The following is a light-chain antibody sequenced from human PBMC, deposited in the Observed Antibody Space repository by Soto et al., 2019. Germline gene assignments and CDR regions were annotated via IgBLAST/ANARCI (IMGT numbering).Light chain of an antibody. CDR3: SSYTRISTWV. Sequence: QSALTQPASVSGSPGQSITISCTGTSSDVGGYAFVSWYQQHPGKAPQLMIYEVSNRPSGVSNRFSGSKSGNTASLIISGLQAEDEADYYCSSYTRISTWVFGGGTKLTVL. CDR1: SSDVGGYAF. CDR2: EVS. J-gene: IGLJ3*02. V-gene: IGLV2-14*01.